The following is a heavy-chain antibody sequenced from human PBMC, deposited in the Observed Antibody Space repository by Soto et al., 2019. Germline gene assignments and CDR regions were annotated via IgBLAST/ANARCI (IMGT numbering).Heavy chain of an antibody. CDR3: AKVGENDGDPHLDYYYYGMDV. Sequence: GGSLRLSCAASGFTFSSYGMHWVRQAPGKGLEWVAVISYDGSNKYYADSVKGRFTISRDNSKNTLYLQMNSLRAEDTAVYYCAKVGENDGDPHLDYYYYGMDVWGQGTTVTVSS. D-gene: IGHD1-1*01. CDR1: GFTFSSYG. CDR2: ISYDGSNK. V-gene: IGHV3-30*18. J-gene: IGHJ6*02.